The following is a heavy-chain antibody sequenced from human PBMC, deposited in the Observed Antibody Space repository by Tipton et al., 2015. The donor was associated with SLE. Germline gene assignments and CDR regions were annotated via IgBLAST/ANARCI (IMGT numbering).Heavy chain of an antibody. CDR3: ARGSDGEYVRYFDV. V-gene: IGHV4-59*01. Sequence: TLSLTCIVSGDSIRNYYWSWIRQPPGKGLEWIGYIYYSGTTNYNPSLKSRVTISVDTSKNQFPLKVNSLTAADTAVYYCARGSDGEYVRYFDVWGPGTLVTVSS. CDR2: IYYSGTT. J-gene: IGHJ2*01. D-gene: IGHD4-17*01. CDR1: GDSIRNYY.